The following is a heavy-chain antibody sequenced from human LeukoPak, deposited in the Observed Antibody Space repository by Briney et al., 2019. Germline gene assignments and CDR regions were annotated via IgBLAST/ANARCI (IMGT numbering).Heavy chain of an antibody. Sequence: PSETLSLACPVAGGSLSSYFCSWIRQPAGEVREWIGRIYTSGSINYNPSLKSRVTMSVDTSKNQFSLKLSSVTAADTAVYYCARVGCSSTSCYYMDVWGKGTTVTVSS. V-gene: IGHV4-4*07. CDR2: IYTSGSI. CDR1: GGSLSSYF. CDR3: ARVGCSSTSCYYMDV. D-gene: IGHD2-2*01. J-gene: IGHJ6*03.